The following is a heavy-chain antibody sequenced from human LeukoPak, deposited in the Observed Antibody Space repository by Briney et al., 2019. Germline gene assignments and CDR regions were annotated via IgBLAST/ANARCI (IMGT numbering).Heavy chain of an antibody. V-gene: IGHV4-31*03. CDR1: GGSISSGGYY. J-gene: IGHJ5*02. CDR2: IYYSGST. CDR3: ARGRSSSWRNWFDP. D-gene: IGHD6-13*01. Sequence: PSQTLSLTCTVSGGSISSGGYYWSWIRQHPGKGLEWIGYIYYSGSTYYNPSLKSRVTISVDTSKNQFSLKLSSVTAADTAVYYCARGRSSSWRNWFDPRGQGTLVTVST.